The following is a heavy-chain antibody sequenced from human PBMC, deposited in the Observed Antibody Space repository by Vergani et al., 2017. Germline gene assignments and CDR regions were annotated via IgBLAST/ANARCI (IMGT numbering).Heavy chain of an antibody. D-gene: IGHD2-2*01. CDR2: IPRSSSPI. CDR1: GFTFSVYN. J-gene: IGHJ4*02. CDR3: VXEDCSSTSCYGPDF. Sequence: EVQLVESGGGLIQPGGSLRLSCVASGFTFSVYNMNWVRQAPGKGLEWLSYIPRSSSPIYYADSVKGRFTISRDNAKNSLYLQMNSLRAEDTAVYYCVXEDCSSTSCYGPDFWGQGTLVTVSS. V-gene: IGHV3-48*01.